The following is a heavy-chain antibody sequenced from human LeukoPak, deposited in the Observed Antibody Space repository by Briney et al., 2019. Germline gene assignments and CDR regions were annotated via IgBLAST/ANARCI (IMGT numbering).Heavy chain of an antibody. D-gene: IGHD4-23*01. V-gene: IGHV1-2*04. CDR3: AQIAHLGGNPPRHWYFDL. Sequence: ASVKVSCKASGYTFTGYYMHWVRQAPGQGLEWMGWINPNSGGTNYAQKFQGWVTMTRDTSISTAYMELSRLRSDDTAVYYCAQIAHLGGNPPRHWYFDLWGRGTLVTVSS. CDR2: INPNSGGT. CDR1: GYTFTGYY. J-gene: IGHJ2*01.